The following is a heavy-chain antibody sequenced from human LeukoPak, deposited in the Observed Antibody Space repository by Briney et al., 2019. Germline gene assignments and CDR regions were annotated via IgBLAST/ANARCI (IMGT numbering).Heavy chain of an antibody. J-gene: IGHJ4*02. Sequence: ASVKVSCKTSGYTFTNYDINWVRQATGRGLEWMGWMNPNSGNTGYAQNFQGRVTITRDTSISTAYMELSSLRSEDTAVYYCARDGDYYGSGNFDYWGQGTLVTVSS. CDR1: GYTFTNYD. CDR3: ARDGDYYGSGNFDY. CDR2: MNPNSGNT. D-gene: IGHD3-10*01. V-gene: IGHV1-8*03.